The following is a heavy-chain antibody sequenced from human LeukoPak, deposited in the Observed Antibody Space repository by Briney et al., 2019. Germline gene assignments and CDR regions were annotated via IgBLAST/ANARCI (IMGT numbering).Heavy chain of an antibody. CDR3: SKKGQNGDYGKPD. J-gene: IGHJ4*02. D-gene: IGHD4-17*01. V-gene: IGHV3-23*01. CDR2: ISRNSGAST. CDR1: GFTFSTYD. Sequence: GGSLRLSCAASGFTFSTYDMYWVRQAPGKGLECVASISRNSGASTYYAASVKGRFAISRDNSRSTLYLQMNSLRADDTAVYYCSKKGQNGDYGKPDWGQGTLVTVSS.